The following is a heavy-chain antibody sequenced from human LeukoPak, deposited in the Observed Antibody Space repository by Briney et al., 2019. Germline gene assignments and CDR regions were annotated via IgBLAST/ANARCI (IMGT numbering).Heavy chain of an antibody. CDR1: GFTFSSYE. Sequence: GGSLRLSCAASGFTFSSYEMNWLRQAPGKGPEWVSHVSVSGNTKKYADSVKGRFSISRDNAQNSLYLQMNSLRAEDTAVYYCARDRYGDYGDAFDLWGQGTMVTVSS. D-gene: IGHD4/OR15-4a*01. J-gene: IGHJ3*01. CDR3: ARDRYGDYGDAFDL. V-gene: IGHV3-48*03. CDR2: VSVSGNTK.